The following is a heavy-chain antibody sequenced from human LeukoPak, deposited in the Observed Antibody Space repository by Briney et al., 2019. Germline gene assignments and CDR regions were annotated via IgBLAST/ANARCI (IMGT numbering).Heavy chain of an antibody. J-gene: IGHJ4*02. V-gene: IGHV1-46*01. CDR3: ARSFTVTTGLDY. CDR2: INPSGGSS. D-gene: IGHD4-17*01. Sequence: ASVKVSCKASGYTFTSYYMHWVRQAPGQGLEWMGIINPSGGSSSYAQKFQGRVTMTRDTFTSTVYMELSSLRSEDTAVYYCARSFTVTTGLDYWGQGTLVTVSS. CDR1: GYTFTSYY.